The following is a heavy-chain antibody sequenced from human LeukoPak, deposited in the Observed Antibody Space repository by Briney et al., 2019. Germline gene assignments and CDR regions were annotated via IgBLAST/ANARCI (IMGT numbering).Heavy chain of an antibody. V-gene: IGHV1-46*01. J-gene: IGHJ4*02. CDR1: GYTFTSYY. D-gene: IGHD6-19*01. CDR2: INPSGGST. CDR3: ARQEIAVAGTLPSDY. Sequence: GASVKVSCKASGYTFTSYYVHWVRQAPAQGPEWMGIINPSGGSTSSAQKFQGRVSMTRDTSTSTVYMELSSLRSEDTAVYYCARQEIAVAGTLPSDYWGQGTLVTVSS.